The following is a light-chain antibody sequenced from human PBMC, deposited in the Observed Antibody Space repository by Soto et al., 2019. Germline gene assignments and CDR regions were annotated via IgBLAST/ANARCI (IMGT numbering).Light chain of an antibody. J-gene: IGKJ1*01. V-gene: IGKV3D-15*01. CDR1: QSVSSD. CDR2: GSS. Sequence: EIVLTQSPATLSVSPGEGATLSCRASQSVSSDLAWYQHRPGQAPRLLISGSSTSATDIPHRFRGSGSGTVFTLTINSLQSEDFAVYYCQQYADWPRTFGQGTKVEIK. CDR3: QQYADWPRT.